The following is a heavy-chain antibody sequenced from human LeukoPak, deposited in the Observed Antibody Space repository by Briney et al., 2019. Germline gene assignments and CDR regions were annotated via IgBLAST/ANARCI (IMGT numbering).Heavy chain of an antibody. V-gene: IGHV4-61*02. J-gene: IGHJ5*02. CDR2: IYTSGST. D-gene: IGHD3-10*01. CDR1: GGSISSGSYY. CDR3: ARASRFGELLDWFDP. Sequence: SQTLSLTCTVSGGSISSGSYYWSWIRQPAGKGLEWIGRIYTSGSTNYNPSLKSRVTISVDTSKNQFSLKLSSVTAADTAVYYCARASRFGELLDWFDPWGQGTLVTVSS.